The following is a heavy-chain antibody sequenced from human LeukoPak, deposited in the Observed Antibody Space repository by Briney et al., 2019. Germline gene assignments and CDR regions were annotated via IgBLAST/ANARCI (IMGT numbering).Heavy chain of an antibody. CDR2: ISGSGSST. CDR1: GFTFSSYW. V-gene: IGHV3-23*01. CDR3: AKDRHAPGRYCSSTICFPFDP. D-gene: IGHD2-2*01. Sequence: PGGSLRLSCAASGFTFSSYWMHWVRQAPGKGLVWVSGISGSGSSTYYADSVKGRFTISRDNSKSTLYLQMNSLRAEDTAVYYCAKDRHAPGRYCSSTICFPFDPWGQGTLVTVSS. J-gene: IGHJ5*02.